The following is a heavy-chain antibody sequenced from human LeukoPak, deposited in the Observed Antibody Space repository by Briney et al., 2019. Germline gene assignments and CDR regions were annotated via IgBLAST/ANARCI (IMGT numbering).Heavy chain of an antibody. J-gene: IGHJ5*02. CDR1: GYSISSGYY. Sequence: SETLSLTCTVSGYSISSGYYWGWIRQPPGKGLEWIGSIYHSGSTYYNPSLKSRVTISVDTSKNQFSLNLRSVTAADTAVYDCARGHTAIANWFDPWGQGTLVTVSS. D-gene: IGHD5-18*01. V-gene: IGHV4-38-2*02. CDR2: IYHSGST. CDR3: ARGHTAIANWFDP.